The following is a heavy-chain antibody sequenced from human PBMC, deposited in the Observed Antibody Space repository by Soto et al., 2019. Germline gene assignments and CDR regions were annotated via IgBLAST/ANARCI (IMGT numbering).Heavy chain of an antibody. CDR1: GFTFSSSW. J-gene: IGHJ4*02. CDR3: ARAYGDN. CDR2: INIDGSIT. Sequence: EVQLVESGGGLVQPGGSLRLSCAASGFTFSSSWMHWVRQPPGKGLVWVSRINIDGSITSYADSVKGRFTISRDNAKNTLYPQMNSLRAEDTAVYYCARAYGDNWGQGTLVTVSS. D-gene: IGHD4-17*01. V-gene: IGHV3-74*01.